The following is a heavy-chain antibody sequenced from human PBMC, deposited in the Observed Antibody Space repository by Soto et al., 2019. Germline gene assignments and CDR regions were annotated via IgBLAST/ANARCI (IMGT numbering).Heavy chain of an antibody. Sequence: QLQLQESGSGLVKPSQTLSLTCAVSGGSISSGGYSWSWIRQPPGKGLEWIGYIYHSGSTYYNPSLKSRVTISVDRSKNQFSLNLSSVTAADTAVYYGARGTAVAVHSFDYWGQGTLVTVSS. CDR2: IYHSGST. V-gene: IGHV4-30-2*01. J-gene: IGHJ4*02. CDR1: GGSISSGGYS. D-gene: IGHD6-19*01. CDR3: ARGTAVAVHSFDY.